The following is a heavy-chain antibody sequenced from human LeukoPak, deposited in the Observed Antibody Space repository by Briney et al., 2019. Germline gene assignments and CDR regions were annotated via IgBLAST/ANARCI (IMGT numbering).Heavy chain of an antibody. CDR1: GGSISSYY. Sequence: SETLSLTRTVSGGSISSYYWSWIRQPPGKGLEWIGYIYYSGSTNYNPSLKSRVTISVDTSKNQFSLKLSSVTAADTAVYYCARCFVGYGVLDWGQGTLVTVSS. D-gene: IGHD2-8*01. CDR2: IYYSGST. J-gene: IGHJ4*02. V-gene: IGHV4-59*01. CDR3: ARCFVGYGVLD.